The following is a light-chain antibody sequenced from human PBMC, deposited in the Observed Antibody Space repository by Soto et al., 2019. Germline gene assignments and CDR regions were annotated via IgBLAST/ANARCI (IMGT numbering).Light chain of an antibody. V-gene: IGKV1-27*01. J-gene: IGKJ4*01. CDR3: QKYNTAPLT. CDR2: GAS. Sequence: DIQMTQSPSSLSASVGDRVTITCRASQGIGNSLAWYQQKPGKVPELLIYGASTLQSGVPSRFSGSGSGTDFTLTITSLQPEDVATYYCQKYNTAPLTFGGGTKVDIK. CDR1: QGIGNS.